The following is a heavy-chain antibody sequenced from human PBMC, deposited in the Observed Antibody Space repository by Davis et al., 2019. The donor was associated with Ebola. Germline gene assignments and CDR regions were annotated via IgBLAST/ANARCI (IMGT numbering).Heavy chain of an antibody. CDR3: AKGSSYSSSYDY. D-gene: IGHD6-6*01. J-gene: IGHJ4*02. CDR2: ISGSGGST. Sequence: GSLRLSCAASGFTFSSYAMSWVRQAPGKGLEWVSAISGSGGSTYCADSVKGRFTISRDNSKNTLYLQMNSLRAEDTAVYYCAKGSSYSSSYDYWGQGALVTVSS. CDR1: GFTFSSYA. V-gene: IGHV3-23*01.